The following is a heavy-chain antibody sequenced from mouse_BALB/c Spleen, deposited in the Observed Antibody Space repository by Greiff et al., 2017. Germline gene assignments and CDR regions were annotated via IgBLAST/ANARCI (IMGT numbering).Heavy chain of an antibody. CDR2: ISSGSSTI. Sequence: EVKVVESGGGLVQPGGSRKLSCAASGFTFSSFGMHWVRQAPEKGLEWVAYISSGSSTIYYADTVKGRFTISRDNPKNTLFLQMTSLRSEDTAMYYCARWATGDYYAMDYWGQGTSVTVSS. CDR1: GFTFSSFG. CDR3: ARWATGDYYAMDY. J-gene: IGHJ4*01. V-gene: IGHV5-17*02.